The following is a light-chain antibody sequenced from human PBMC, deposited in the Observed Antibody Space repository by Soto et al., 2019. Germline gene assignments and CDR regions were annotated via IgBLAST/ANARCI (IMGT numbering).Light chain of an antibody. Sequence: DIQMTQSPSTLSGSVGDRVTITCRASQSISSWLAWYQQKPGKAPNLLIYSTSTLQSGVPSRFSGSGSGTEFTLTISSLQPEDFATYYCQQLRSYPLTFGGGTKVDIK. CDR2: STS. J-gene: IGKJ4*01. CDR3: QQLRSYPLT. V-gene: IGKV1-5*01. CDR1: QSISSW.